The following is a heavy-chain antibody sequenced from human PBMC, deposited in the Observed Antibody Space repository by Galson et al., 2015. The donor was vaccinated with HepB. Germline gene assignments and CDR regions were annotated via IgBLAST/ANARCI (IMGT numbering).Heavy chain of an antibody. D-gene: IGHD6-19*01. J-gene: IGHJ5*02. CDR3: ALYSSGPAWFDP. V-gene: IGHV1-69*06. Sequence: SVKVSCKASGGTFSSYAISWVRQAPGQGLEWMGGIIPIFGTANYAQKFQGRVTITADKSTSTAYMELSSLRSEDTAVYYCALYSSGPAWFDPWGQGTQVTVSS. CDR2: IIPIFGTA. CDR1: GGTFSSYA.